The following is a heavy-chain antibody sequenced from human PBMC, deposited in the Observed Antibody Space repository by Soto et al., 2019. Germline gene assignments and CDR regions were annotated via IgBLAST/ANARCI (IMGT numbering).Heavy chain of an antibody. V-gene: IGHV4-39*01. CDR3: ARQQSGITIFGVVIKHYYGMDV. Sequence: SETLSLTCTVSGGSISSSSYYWGWIRQPPGKGLEWIGSIYYSGSTYYNPSLKSRVTISVDTSKNQFSLKLSSVTAADTAVYYCARQQSGITIFGVVIKHYYGMDVWGQGTTVTVSS. D-gene: IGHD3-3*01. J-gene: IGHJ6*02. CDR1: GGSISSSSYY. CDR2: IYYSGST.